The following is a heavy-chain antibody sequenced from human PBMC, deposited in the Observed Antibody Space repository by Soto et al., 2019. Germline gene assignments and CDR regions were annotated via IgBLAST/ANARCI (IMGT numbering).Heavy chain of an antibody. Sequence: ASVKVSCKVSGYTLTELSMHWVRQAPGKGLEWMGGFDPEDGETIYAQKFQGRVTMTEDTSTDTAYMELSSLRSEDTAVYYCATMNYGKDHFHYWGQGTLVTAPQ. J-gene: IGHJ4*02. D-gene: IGHD1-7*01. CDR2: FDPEDGET. CDR3: ATMNYGKDHFHY. V-gene: IGHV1-24*01. CDR1: GYTLTELS.